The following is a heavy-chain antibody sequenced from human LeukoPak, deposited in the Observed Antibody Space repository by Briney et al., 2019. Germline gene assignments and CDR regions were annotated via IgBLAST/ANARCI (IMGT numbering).Heavy chain of an antibody. CDR1: GGSFSGYY. D-gene: IGHD6-19*01. CDR3: ARGPGIAVAGTYQPA. Sequence: SETLSLTCAVYGGSFSGYYWSWIRQPPGKGLEWIGEINHSGSTNYNPSLKSRVTISVDTSKNQFSLKLSSVTAADTAVYYCARGPGIAVAGTYQPALGQGTLVTVSS. J-gene: IGHJ5*02. V-gene: IGHV4-34*01. CDR2: INHSGST.